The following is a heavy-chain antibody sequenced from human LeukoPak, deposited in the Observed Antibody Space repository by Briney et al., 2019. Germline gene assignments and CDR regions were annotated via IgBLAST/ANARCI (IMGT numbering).Heavy chain of an antibody. CDR3: VRDYNWGFDY. CDR1: GFTFSSYG. V-gene: IGHV3-23*01. D-gene: IGHD1-1*01. J-gene: IGHJ4*02. CDR2: IDIGGATT. Sequence: GGSLRLSCAASGFTFSSYGMMWVRQAPGKGLEWVSAIDIGGATTYYADSVKGRFTISRDNSKNTLYLQMHSLRVEDTSIYYCVRDYNWGFDYWGQGTVVAVSS.